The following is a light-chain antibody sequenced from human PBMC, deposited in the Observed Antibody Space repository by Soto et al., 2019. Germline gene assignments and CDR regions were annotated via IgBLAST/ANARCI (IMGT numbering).Light chain of an antibody. CDR1: RSNIGNNY. CDR3: AAWDDSLSGPDVV. CDR2: RNN. Sequence: QLVLTQPPSASGTPGQRVTISCSGRRSNIGNNYVCWYQQLPGTAPKLLIYRNNQRPSGVPDRFSGSKSGTSASLAISGLRSEDEAEYYCAAWDDSLSGPDVVFGGGTKLTVL. V-gene: IGLV1-47*01. J-gene: IGLJ2*01.